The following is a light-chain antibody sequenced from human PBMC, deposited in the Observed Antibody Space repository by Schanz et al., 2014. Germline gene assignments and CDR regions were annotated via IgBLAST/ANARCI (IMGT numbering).Light chain of an antibody. CDR3: HQRSDWQYS. J-gene: IGKJ2*03. Sequence: EIVVTQSPGTLSLSPGERATLSCRASQSVSSSRLAWYQQKPGQAPRLLIYDASNRATGIPARFSGSGSGTDFTLTISNLEPEDFAVYYCHQRSDWQYSFGQGTKL. V-gene: IGKV3D-20*02. CDR2: DAS. CDR1: QSVSSSR.